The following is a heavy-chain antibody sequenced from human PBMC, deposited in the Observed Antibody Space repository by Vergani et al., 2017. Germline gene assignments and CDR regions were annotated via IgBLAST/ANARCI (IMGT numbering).Heavy chain of an antibody. CDR2: ISYDGSNK. V-gene: IGHV3-30*03. D-gene: IGHD4-11*01. Sequence: QVQLVESGGGVVQPGRSLRLSCAASGFTFSSYGMHWVRQAPGKGLEWVAVISYDGSNKYYADSVKGRFTISRDNSKNTLYLQMNSLRAEDTAVYYCASQTETIPSSDLDYWGQGTLVTVSS. J-gene: IGHJ4*02. CDR3: ASQTETIPSSDLDY. CDR1: GFTFSSYG.